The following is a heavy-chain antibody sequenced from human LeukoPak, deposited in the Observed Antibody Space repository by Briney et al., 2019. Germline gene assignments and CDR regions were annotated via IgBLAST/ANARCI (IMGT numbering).Heavy chain of an antibody. CDR2: ITASRYDT. CDR1: GFTFNNYA. J-gene: IGHJ3*02. D-gene: IGHD6-13*01. CDR3: ARSSSWYDFAFDT. Sequence: GGSLRPSCAASGFTFNNYAMSWVRQAPGKGLEWVSSITASRYDTSYADSVKGRFTISRDNSKNMLFLQMNSLRAEDTAAYYCARSSSWYDFAFDTWGQGTMVTVSS. V-gene: IGHV3-23*01.